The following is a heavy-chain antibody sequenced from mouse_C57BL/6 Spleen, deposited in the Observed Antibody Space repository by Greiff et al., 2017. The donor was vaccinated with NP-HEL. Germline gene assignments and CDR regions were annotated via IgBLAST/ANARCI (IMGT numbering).Heavy chain of an antibody. CDR2: INPNNGGT. V-gene: IGHV1-26*01. D-gene: IGHD2-5*01. CDR1: GYTFTDYY. J-gene: IGHJ2*01. Sequence: EVQLQQSGPELVKPGASVKISCKASGYTFTDYYMNWVKQSHGKSLEWIGDINPNNGGTSYNQKFTGKATLTVDKSSSTAYMELRSLTSEDSAVYYCAYSNYVDYWGQGTTLTVSS. CDR3: AYSNYVDY.